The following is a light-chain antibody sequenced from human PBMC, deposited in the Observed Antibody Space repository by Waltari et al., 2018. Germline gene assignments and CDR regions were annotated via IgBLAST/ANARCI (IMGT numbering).Light chain of an antibody. V-gene: IGLV2-23*02. CDR1: SSYNGYFNL. J-gene: IGLJ3*02. CDR3: CSYIGDSAWV. CDR2: EVN. Sequence: QSALTQPASVSGSPGQSITIPCTGTSSYNGYFNLFPWYQQDPGKAPKVIIYEVNKWPSGVSNRFSGSKSGNTASLTISGLQAEDEADYYCCSYIGDSAWVFGGGTKVTVL.